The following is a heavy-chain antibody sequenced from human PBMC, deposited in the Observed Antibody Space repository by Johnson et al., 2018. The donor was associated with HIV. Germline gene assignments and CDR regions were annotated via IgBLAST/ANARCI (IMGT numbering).Heavy chain of an antibody. CDR1: GFTFSSYA. D-gene: IGHD3-22*01. CDR2: ISYDGSNK. CDR3: ARERNMIVVDDDAFDS. J-gene: IGHJ3*02. Sequence: QVQLVESGGGVVQPGRSLRLSCAASGFTFSSYAMHWVRQAPGKGLEWVAFISYDGSNKYYADSVKCRFTISRDNSKNTLYLQMNSLRAEYTDVYYCARERNMIVVDDDAFDSWGQGTMVTVSS. V-gene: IGHV3-30-3*01.